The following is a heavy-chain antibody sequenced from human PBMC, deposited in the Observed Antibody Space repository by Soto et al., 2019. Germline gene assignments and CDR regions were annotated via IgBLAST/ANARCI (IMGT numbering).Heavy chain of an antibody. CDR2: IYYSGST. CDR3: ARRLSDYVWGSYRKPFDY. J-gene: IGHJ4*02. V-gene: IGHV4-61*01. Sequence: PSETLSLTCTVSGGSVSSGSYYWSWIRQPPGKGLEWIGYIYYSGSTNYNPSLKSRVTISVDTSKNQFSLKLSSVTAADTAVYYCARRLSDYVWGSYRKPFDYWGQGTLVTVSS. CDR1: GGSVSSGSYY. D-gene: IGHD3-16*02.